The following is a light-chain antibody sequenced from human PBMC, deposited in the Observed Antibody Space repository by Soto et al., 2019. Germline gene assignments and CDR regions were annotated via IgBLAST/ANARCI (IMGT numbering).Light chain of an antibody. Sequence: IQMTQSPSSLSASVGDRVTITCRASQSISSYLNWYQQKPGKAPKLLIYAASDLEAEVPSRFSGSGSGTDFTLTISSLQAEDFATYYCLQDHNYQWTFGQGTKVDIK. V-gene: IGKV1-6*01. CDR1: QSISSY. CDR2: AAS. J-gene: IGKJ2*02. CDR3: LQDHNYQWT.